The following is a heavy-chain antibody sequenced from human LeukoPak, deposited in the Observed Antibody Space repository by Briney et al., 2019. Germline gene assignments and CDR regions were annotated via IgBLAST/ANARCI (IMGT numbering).Heavy chain of an antibody. CDR1: GGSISSYY. D-gene: IGHD3-22*01. V-gene: IGHV4-59*01. CDR2: IYDSGST. J-gene: IGHJ4*02. CDR3: ARQSVSGSSLSYFDY. Sequence: PSETLSLTCTVSGGSISSYYWSWIRQPPGKGLEWIGNIYDSGSTNYNPSLKSRVTISVDTSKNQCSLKLSSVTAADTAVYYCARQSVSGSSLSYFDYWGQGTLVNVSS.